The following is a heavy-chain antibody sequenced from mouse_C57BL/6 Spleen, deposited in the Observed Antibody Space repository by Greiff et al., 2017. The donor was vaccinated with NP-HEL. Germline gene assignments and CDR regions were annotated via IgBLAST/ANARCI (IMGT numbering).Heavy chain of an antibody. V-gene: IGHV5-4*01. CDR2: ISDGGSYT. CDR3: ARAYYEEAMDY. Sequence: EVHLVESGGGLVKPGGSLKLSCAASGFTFSSYAMSWVRQTPEKRLEWVATISDGGSYTYYPDNVKGRFTISRDNAKNNLYLQMSHLKSEDTAMYYCARAYYEEAMDYWGQGTSVTVSS. D-gene: IGHD1-1*01. J-gene: IGHJ4*01. CDR1: GFTFSSYA.